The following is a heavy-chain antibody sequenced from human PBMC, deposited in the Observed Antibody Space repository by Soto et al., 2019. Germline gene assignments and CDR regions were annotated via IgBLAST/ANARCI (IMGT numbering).Heavy chain of an antibody. D-gene: IGHD2-15*01. J-gene: IGHJ4*02. CDR3: AKGWDGYCSGGSCDLIGVNFDY. CDR2: ISGSGVST. V-gene: IGHV3-23*01. Sequence: GGSLRLSCAASGFTFSTYAMSWVRQAPGKGLEWVSTISGSGVSTYHADSVKGRFTISRDNSKNTLYLLMNSLRADDTAVYYCAKGWDGYCSGGSCDLIGVNFDYWGQGTLVTVSS. CDR1: GFTFSTYA.